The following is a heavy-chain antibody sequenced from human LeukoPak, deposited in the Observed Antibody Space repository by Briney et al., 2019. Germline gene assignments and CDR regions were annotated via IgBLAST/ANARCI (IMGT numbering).Heavy chain of an antibody. CDR2: ISTSSSYI. D-gene: IGHD3-22*01. V-gene: IGHV3-21*01. J-gene: IGHJ6*04. Sequence: PGGSLRLSCAASGFTFSSYSMNWVRQAPGKGLEWVSSISTSSSYIYYADSVKGRFTISRDNAKNSLYLQMNSLRAGDTAVYYCARGPTMKMDVWGKGTTVTVSS. CDR1: GFTFSSYS. CDR3: ARGPTMKMDV.